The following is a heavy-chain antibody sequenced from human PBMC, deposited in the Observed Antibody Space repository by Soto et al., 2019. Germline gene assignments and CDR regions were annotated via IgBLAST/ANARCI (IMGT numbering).Heavy chain of an antibody. J-gene: IGHJ4*02. D-gene: IGHD6-13*01. V-gene: IGHV3-7*03. CDR1: GFTFSDYW. CDR2: INQHGNEK. CDR3: ARDGVAAGLYFDC. Sequence: GGSLRLSCATSGFTFSDYWMNWVRQAPGKGLEWVASINQHGNEKKYVDSVRGRITVSRDNAKNSLYLQMASLRAEDTAVYYCARDGVAAGLYFDCWGQGTLVPVSS.